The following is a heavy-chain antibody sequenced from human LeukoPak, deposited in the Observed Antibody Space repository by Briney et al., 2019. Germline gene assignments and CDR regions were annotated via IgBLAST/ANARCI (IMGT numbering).Heavy chain of an antibody. CDR3: ARIRAHSEFWYYYGMDV. CDR2: IYYSGST. J-gene: IGHJ6*02. Sequence: SETLSLTCNVSGGSINTNNYYWSWIRQPPGKGLEWIGYIYYSGSTNYNPSLKSRVTISVDTSKNQFSLKLSSVTAADTAVYYCARIRAHSEFWYYYGMDVWGQGTTVTVSS. CDR1: GGSINTNNYY. D-gene: IGHD3-3*01. V-gene: IGHV4-61*05.